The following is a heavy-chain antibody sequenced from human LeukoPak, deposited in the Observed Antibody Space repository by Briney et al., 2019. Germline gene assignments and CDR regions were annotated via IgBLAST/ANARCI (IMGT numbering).Heavy chain of an antibody. D-gene: IGHD5-12*01. J-gene: IGHJ5*02. V-gene: IGHV3-30-3*01. CDR2: ISYDGSNK. Sequence: GGSLGLSCAASGFTFSSYAMHWVRQAPGKGLEWVAVISYDGSNKYYADSVKGRFTISRDNSKNTLYLQMNSLRAEDTAVYYCARDGKSRHSGGFAPWGQGTLVTVSS. CDR3: ARDGKSRHSGGFAP. CDR1: GFTFSSYA.